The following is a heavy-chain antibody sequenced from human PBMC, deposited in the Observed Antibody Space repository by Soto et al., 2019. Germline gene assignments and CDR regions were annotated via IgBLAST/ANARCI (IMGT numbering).Heavy chain of an antibody. CDR2: TYYRSKWYN. CDR1: GDSVSSNSAA. V-gene: IGHV6-1*01. D-gene: IGHD3-22*01. J-gene: IGHJ4*02. CDR3: ARFYDSSGYYSVGPFDY. Sequence: KQSQTLSLTCAISGDSVSSNSAAWNWIRQSPSRGLEWLGRTYYRSKWYNDYAVSVKSRITINPDTSKNQFSLQLNSVTPEDTAVYYCARFYDSSGYYSVGPFDYWGQGTLVTVSS.